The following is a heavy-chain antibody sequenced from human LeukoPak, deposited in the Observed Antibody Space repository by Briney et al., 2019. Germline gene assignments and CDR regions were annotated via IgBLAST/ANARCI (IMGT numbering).Heavy chain of an antibody. Sequence: ASVKVSCKASGYTFISYHIHWVRQAPRQGLGWMGIINPSGDGTIYAQKFQGRVTMTTDTSTSTVYMELSSLKSEDTAVYYCARRYCSNISCQLGFDYWGQGTLVTVSP. CDR3: ARRYCSNISCQLGFDY. D-gene: IGHD2-2*01. J-gene: IGHJ4*02. CDR1: GYTFISYH. CDR2: INPSGDGT. V-gene: IGHV1-46*01.